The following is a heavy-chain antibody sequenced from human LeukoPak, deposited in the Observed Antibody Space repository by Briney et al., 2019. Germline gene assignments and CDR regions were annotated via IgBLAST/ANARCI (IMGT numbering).Heavy chain of an antibody. Sequence: PETLSLTCTVSGGSISSYYWSWIRQPAGKGLEWIGRIYTSGSTNYNPSLKSRVTMSVDTSKNQFSLKLSSVTAADTAVYYCARAGGGSNYYDSSGYYYYYYMDVWGKGTTVTISS. J-gene: IGHJ6*03. CDR3: ARAGGGSNYYDSSGYYYYYYMDV. CDR1: GGSISSYY. CDR2: IYTSGST. V-gene: IGHV4-4*07. D-gene: IGHD3-22*01.